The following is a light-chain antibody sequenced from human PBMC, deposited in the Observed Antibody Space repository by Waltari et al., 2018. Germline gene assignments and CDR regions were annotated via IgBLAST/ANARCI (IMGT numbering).Light chain of an antibody. J-gene: IGKJ4*01. CDR3: QQYNNWLLLT. Sequence: EVVMTQSPATLSVSTEDRATLSRRASQSLSSNLAWYQQKPGQAPRLLVHGATNRATGSPARFSGSGSGTEFTLTISSLQSEDFAVYYCQQYNNWLLLTFGGGTKVEIK. CDR2: GAT. CDR1: QSLSSN. V-gene: IGKV3-15*01.